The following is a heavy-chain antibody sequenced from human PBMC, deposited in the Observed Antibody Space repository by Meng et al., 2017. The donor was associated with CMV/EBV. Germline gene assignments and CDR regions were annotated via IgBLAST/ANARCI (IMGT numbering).Heavy chain of an antibody. D-gene: IGHD5-24*01. CDR2: IIPIFGTA. CDR1: GGTFSSYA. J-gene: IGHJ4*02. V-gene: IGHV1-69*12. CDR3: ARASKWRTRRWLQLKFDY. Sequence: QVQLVQSGAEVKKPGSAVTVSCKASGGTFSSYATSWVRQAPGQGLEWMGGIIPIFGTANYAQKFQGRVTITADESTSTAYMELSSLRSEDTAVYYCARASKWRTRRWLQLKFDYWGQGPRGTVSS.